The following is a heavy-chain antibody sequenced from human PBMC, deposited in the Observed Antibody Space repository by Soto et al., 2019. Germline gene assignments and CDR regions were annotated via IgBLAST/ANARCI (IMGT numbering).Heavy chain of an antibody. CDR3: ARGENWNPPGY. D-gene: IGHD1-1*01. CDR1: GFTFSNYW. CDR2: INNDGSST. J-gene: IGHJ4*02. Sequence: GGSLRLSCAASGFTFSNYWMHWVRQAPGKGLVWVSRINNDGSSTNYADSVKGRFSISRDNAKNTLYLQMNSLRAEDTAVYYCARGENWNPPGYWGQGTLVTVSS. V-gene: IGHV3-74*01.